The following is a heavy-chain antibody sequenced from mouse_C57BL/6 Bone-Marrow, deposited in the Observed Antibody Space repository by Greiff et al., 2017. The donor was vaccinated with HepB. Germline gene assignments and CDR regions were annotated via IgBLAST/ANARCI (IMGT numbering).Heavy chain of an antibody. J-gene: IGHJ1*03. Sequence: VQLQPPGTELVKPGASVKLSCKASGYTFTSYWMHWVKQRPGQGLEWFGNINPSNGGTNYNEKFKSKATLTVDKSSSTAYMQLSSLTSEDSAVNYCARSVTTVVAPYFDVWGTGTAVTVSS. D-gene: IGHD1-1*01. CDR3: ARSVTTVVAPYFDV. V-gene: IGHV1-53*01. CDR1: GYTFTSYW. CDR2: INPSNGGT.